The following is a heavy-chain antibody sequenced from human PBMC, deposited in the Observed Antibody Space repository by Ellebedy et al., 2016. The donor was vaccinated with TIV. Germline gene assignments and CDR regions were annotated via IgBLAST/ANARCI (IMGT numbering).Heavy chain of an antibody. CDR3: ARVRWATVARGVPFHYGMDV. CDR2: FLPIFGTA. Sequence: ASVKVSCKAFGGTFSTYALNWVRQAPGQGLEWIGAFLPIFGTATSAQKFQGRLTITADESMPTAYMDLSSLRSEDTAVYYCARVRWATVARGVPFHYGMDVWGQGTTVTVTS. V-gene: IGHV1-69*13. J-gene: IGHJ6*02. D-gene: IGHD3-10*01. CDR1: GGTFSTYA.